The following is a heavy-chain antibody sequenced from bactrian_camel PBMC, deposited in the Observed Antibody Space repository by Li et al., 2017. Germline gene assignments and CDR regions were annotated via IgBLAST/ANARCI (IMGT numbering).Heavy chain of an antibody. V-gene: IGHV3S1*01. CDR1: GFTFSSYW. CDR3: AKGWQMPPPV. Sequence: VQLVESGGGSVQAGGSLRLSCAAPGFTFSSYWMYWVRQAPGKGLEWVAGINGGGGTTYYSDSVKGRSTISSDNAKNTVHLQLNSLKTEDTAMYYCAKGWQMPPPVRGQGTQVTVS. CDR2: INGGGGTT. J-gene: IGHJ4*01. D-gene: IGHD1*01.